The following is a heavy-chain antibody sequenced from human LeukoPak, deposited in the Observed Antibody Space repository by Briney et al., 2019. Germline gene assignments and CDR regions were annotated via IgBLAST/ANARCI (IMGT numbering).Heavy chain of an antibody. CDR2: ISAYNGNT. D-gene: IGHD7-27*01. CDR1: GYSFTNYG. Sequence: ASVKVSCKASGYSFTNYGISWVRQAPGQGLEWMGWISAYNGNTNYAQKLQGRVTMTTDTSTSTAYMELRSLRSDDTAVYYCARENGATGEWDYWGQGTLVTVSS. V-gene: IGHV1-18*01. J-gene: IGHJ4*02. CDR3: ARENGATGEWDY.